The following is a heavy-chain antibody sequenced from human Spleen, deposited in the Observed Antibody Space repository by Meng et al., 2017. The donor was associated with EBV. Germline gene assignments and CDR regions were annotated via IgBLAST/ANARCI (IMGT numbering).Heavy chain of an antibody. CDR1: GGSFSAYY. D-gene: IGHD3-22*01. V-gene: IGHV4-34*01. J-gene: IGHJ4*02. CDR3: ARRPDYYDSSGYPYPIDY. CDR2: INHSGST. Sequence: QGHLQQVGPGLLKPSETLSLTCAVYGGSFSAYYWSWIRQPPGKGLEWIGEINHSGSTNYNPSLKSRVTISVDTSKNQFSLKLSSVTAADTAVYYCARRPDYYDSSGYPYPIDYWGQGTLVTVSS.